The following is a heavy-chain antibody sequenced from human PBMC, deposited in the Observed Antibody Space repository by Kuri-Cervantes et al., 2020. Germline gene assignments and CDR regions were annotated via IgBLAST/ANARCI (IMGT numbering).Heavy chain of an antibody. CDR1: GYTLTELS. V-gene: IGHV1-24*01. J-gene: IGHJ4*02. CDR3: ARGKWRAPADFDY. D-gene: IGHD5-12*01. CDR2: FDPEDGET. Sequence: ASVKVSCRVSGYTLTELSMHWVRQAPGKGLEWMGGFDPEDGETIYAQKFQGRVTMNEDTSTDTAYMQLSRLKSEDTDVYYVARGKWRAPADFDYWGQGTLVTVSS.